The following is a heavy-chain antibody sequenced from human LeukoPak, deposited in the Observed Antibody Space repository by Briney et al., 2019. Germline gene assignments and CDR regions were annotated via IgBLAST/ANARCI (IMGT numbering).Heavy chain of an antibody. Sequence: GGSLRLSCAASGFTFSSYAMSWVRQAPGKGLESVSAISGSGGSTYYADSVKGRFTISRDNSKNTLYLQMNSLRAEDTAVYYCAKAPNYDSSGYYSYYFDYWGQGTLVTVSS. J-gene: IGHJ4*02. CDR1: GFTFSSYA. CDR2: ISGSGGST. D-gene: IGHD3-22*01. CDR3: AKAPNYDSSGYYSYYFDY. V-gene: IGHV3-23*01.